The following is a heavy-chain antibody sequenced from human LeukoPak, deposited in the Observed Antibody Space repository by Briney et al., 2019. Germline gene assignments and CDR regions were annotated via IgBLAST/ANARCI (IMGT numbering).Heavy chain of an antibody. CDR3: ARSYDSSGYSWFDP. V-gene: IGHV4-4*07. J-gene: IGHJ5*02. CDR1: GGSISSYY. D-gene: IGHD3-22*01. CDR2: IYTSGST. Sequence: SETLSLTCTVSGGSISSYYWSWIRQPAGEGLEWIGRIYTSGSTNYNPSLKSRVTMSVDTSKNQFSLKLSSVTAADTAVYYCARSYDSSGYSWFDPWGQGTLVTVSS.